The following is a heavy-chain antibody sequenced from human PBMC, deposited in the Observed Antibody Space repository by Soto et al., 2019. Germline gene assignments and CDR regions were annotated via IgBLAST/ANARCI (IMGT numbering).Heavy chain of an antibody. V-gene: IGHV3-33*01. CDR3: ARSGLGDSGRLHY. CDR2: IWYDGSKK. Sequence: QVQLVESGGGVVQPGRSLRLSCAASGFTFSTYGMNWVRQAPGKGLEWVAVIWYDGSKKYYADSVKGRFTISRDNSKNSLYLQMNSLRAGDTAVYYCARSGLGDSGRLHYTGQGALV. D-gene: IGHD3-16*01. J-gene: IGHJ4*02. CDR1: GFTFSTYG.